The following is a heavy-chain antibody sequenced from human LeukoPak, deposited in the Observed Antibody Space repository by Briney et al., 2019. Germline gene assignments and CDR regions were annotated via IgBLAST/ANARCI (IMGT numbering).Heavy chain of an antibody. D-gene: IGHD1-7*01. Sequence: GGSLRLSCATSGLTFRTTWMHWVRQAPGKGLMWVSRMNGEGTTIDYADSVKGRFTVSRDYAKNTLSLQMNNLRTEDTALYFCATARNFRFEYWGQGSLVIVSA. CDR2: MNGEGTTI. CDR1: GLTFRTTW. CDR3: ATARNFRFEY. J-gene: IGHJ4*02. V-gene: IGHV3-74*01.